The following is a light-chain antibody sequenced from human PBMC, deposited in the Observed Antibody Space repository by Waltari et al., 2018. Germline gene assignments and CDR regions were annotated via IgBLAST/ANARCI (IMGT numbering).Light chain of an antibody. CDR3: QQLSTYPYT. CDR2: KAS. Sequence: DIQMTQSPSTLSASVGDRVTINCRASQRINTWLAWYQQKPGKAPTLLIYKASSLNNGVPSRFTGDGYGADFTLTISSLQPDDFATYYCQQLSTYPYTFGQGTRVEIK. V-gene: IGKV1-5*03. J-gene: IGKJ2*01. CDR1: QRINTW.